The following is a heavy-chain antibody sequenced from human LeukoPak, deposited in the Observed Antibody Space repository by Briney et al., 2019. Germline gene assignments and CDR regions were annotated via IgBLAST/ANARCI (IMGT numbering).Heavy chain of an antibody. CDR3: ASERKILVLFDY. D-gene: IGHD2-8*01. CDR1: GGSISSSSYY. J-gene: IGHJ4*02. CDR2: IYYSGST. V-gene: IGHV4-39*07. Sequence: SETLSLTCTVSGGSISSSSYYWGWIRQPPGKGLEWIGSIYYSGSTYYNPSLKSRVTISVDTSKNQFSLKLSSVTAADTAVYHCASERKILVLFDYWGQGTLVTVSS.